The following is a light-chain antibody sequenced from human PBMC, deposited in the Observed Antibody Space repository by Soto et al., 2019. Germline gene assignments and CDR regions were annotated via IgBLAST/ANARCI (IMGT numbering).Light chain of an antibody. CDR3: SSFTGSVTYV. CDR2: EVS. Sequence: QSVLAQPASVSGSPGQSITISCTGTSSDVGGYDYVSWYQLHPGKAPKLMVFEVSNRPSGVSYRFSGSKSGNTASLTISGLQAEDEADYYCSSFTGSVTYVFGTGTKVTVL. J-gene: IGLJ1*01. CDR1: SSDVGGYDY. V-gene: IGLV2-14*01.